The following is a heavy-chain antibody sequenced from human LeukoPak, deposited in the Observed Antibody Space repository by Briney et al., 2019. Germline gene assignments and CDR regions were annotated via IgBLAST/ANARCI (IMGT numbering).Heavy chain of an antibody. V-gene: IGHV1-18*01. CDR2: ISGYNGNT. CDR1: GYTFTNYG. D-gene: IGHD5-12*01. Sequence: ASVKVSCKASGYTFTNYGISWVRQAPGQGLEWMGWISGYNGNTNYAQKLQGRDTMTTDTSTSTAYMELRSLRFDDTAVYYCARAAEVDVVVTTPDGDYAYWGQGTLVTVSS. CDR3: ARAAEVDVVVTTPDGDYAY. J-gene: IGHJ4*02.